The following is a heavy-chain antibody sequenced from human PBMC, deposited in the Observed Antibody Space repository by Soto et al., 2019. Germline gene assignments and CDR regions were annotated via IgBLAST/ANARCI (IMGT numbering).Heavy chain of an antibody. CDR2: ISYDGSNK. J-gene: IGHJ6*02. CDR3: AKDLKGNRRYYYYGMDV. Sequence: GGSLRLSCAASGFTFSTYGMHWVRQAPGKGLEWVAVISYDGSNKYYADSVKGRFTISRDNSKNTLYLQMNSLRAEDTAVYYCAKDLKGNRRYYYYGMDVWGQGTTVTVSS. V-gene: IGHV3-30*18. CDR1: GFTFSTYG. D-gene: IGHD1-1*01.